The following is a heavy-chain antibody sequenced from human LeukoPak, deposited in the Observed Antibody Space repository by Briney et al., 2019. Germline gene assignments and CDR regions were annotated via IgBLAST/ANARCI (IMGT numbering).Heavy chain of an antibody. J-gene: IGHJ4*02. CDR2: ISSSSSYI. D-gene: IGHD6-13*01. CDR3: ARDLRSSSWQKGC. V-gene: IGHV3-21*01. Sequence: LGGSLRLSCAASGFTFSSYAMSWVRQAPGKGLEWVSSISSSSSYIYYADSVKGRFTISRDNAKNSLYLQMNSLRAEDTAVYYCARDLRSSSWQKGCWGQGTLVTVSS. CDR1: GFTFSSYA.